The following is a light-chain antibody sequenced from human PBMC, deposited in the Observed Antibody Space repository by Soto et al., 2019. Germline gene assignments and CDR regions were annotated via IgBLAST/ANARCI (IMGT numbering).Light chain of an antibody. CDR3: SSYADTDIVV. Sequence: QSALTQPPSASGSPGQSVTISCTGTTSHVGGYNYVSWYQQHPGKAPKLMIYEVSKRPSGVPDRFSGSKSGNAASLTVSGLQAEDEADYYCSSYADTDIVVFGGGTKLTVL. V-gene: IGLV2-8*01. CDR1: TSHVGGYNY. J-gene: IGLJ2*01. CDR2: EVS.